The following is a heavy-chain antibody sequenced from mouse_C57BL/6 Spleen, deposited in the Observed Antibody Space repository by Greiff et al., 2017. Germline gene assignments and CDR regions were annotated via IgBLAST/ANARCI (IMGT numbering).Heavy chain of an antibody. D-gene: IGHD2-4*01. CDR2: RWSGGST. CDR3: ARNFYDYHGRDAWFAY. CDR1: GFSLTSYG. Sequence: QVQLQQSGPGLVQPSQSLSITCTVSGFSLTSYGVHWGRQSPGTGLEWLGVRWSGGSTDYNAAFISRLSISKDHSKSQVFFKMNSLQADDTSIYYCARNFYDYHGRDAWFAYWGQGTLVTVSS. J-gene: IGHJ3*01. V-gene: IGHV2-2*01.